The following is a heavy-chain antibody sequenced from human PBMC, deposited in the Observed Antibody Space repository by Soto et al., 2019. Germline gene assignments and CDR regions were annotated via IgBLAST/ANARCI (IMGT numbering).Heavy chain of an antibody. J-gene: IGHJ4*02. CDR3: ARVYCSTTTCHVQAFDS. CDR2: ISSAGDSL. V-gene: IGHV3-48*03. Sequence: GGSLRLSCAASGFTFSSYEMSWVRQAPGKTLEWVSYISSAGDSLYYADSVKSRFTISRDNAKNSLYLQMNSLRVEDTAVYYCARVYCSTTTCHVQAFDSWGQGTLVTVSS. D-gene: IGHD2-2*01. CDR1: GFTFSSYE.